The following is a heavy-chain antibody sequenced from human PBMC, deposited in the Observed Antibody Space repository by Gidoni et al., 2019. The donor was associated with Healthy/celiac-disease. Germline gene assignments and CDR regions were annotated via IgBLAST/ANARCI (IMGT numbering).Heavy chain of an antibody. CDR2: INPSGGST. Sequence: QVQLVQSGAEGKKPGASVKVSCKASGYTLPSYYMHWVRQAPGQGLEWMGIINPSGGSTSYAQKFQGRVTMTRDTSTSTVYMELSSLRSEDTAVYYCARDPATGTTWGYYYGMDVWGQGTTVTVSS. D-gene: IGHD1-7*01. CDR3: ARDPATGTTWGYYYGMDV. CDR1: GYTLPSYY. V-gene: IGHV1-46*01. J-gene: IGHJ6*02.